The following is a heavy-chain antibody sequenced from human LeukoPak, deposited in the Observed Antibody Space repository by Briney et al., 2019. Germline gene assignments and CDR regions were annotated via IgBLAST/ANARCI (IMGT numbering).Heavy chain of an antibody. J-gene: IGHJ3*02. V-gene: IGHV4-59*01. Sequence: PSETLSLTCTVSGDSISRYYWNWIRQAPGKGLEWIAYIYHTGSNYYNPSLKGRVTMSVDTSKNQFSLRLTSVTAADTAVYYCARDVVLTASPDAFDIWGQGTMVSVSS. CDR3: ARDVVLTASPDAFDI. D-gene: IGHD2-21*02. CDR2: IYHTGSN. CDR1: GDSISRYY.